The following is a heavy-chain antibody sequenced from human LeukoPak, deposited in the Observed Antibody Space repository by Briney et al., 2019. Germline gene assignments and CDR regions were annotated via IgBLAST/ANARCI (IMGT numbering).Heavy chain of an antibody. V-gene: IGHV3-7*01. D-gene: IGHD3-22*01. Sequence: GGSLRLSCAASGFTFSNYWMTWVRQAPGKGLEWVANMKPDGSEEYYVDSVRGRFTVSRDSARNSLYLQMDSLRAEDTAVYYCAREGGGGGYYSDSYGHPHFDCWGPGTLVTVSS. CDR3: AREGGGGGYYSDSYGHPHFDC. CDR2: MKPDGSEE. CDR1: GFTFSNYW. J-gene: IGHJ4*02.